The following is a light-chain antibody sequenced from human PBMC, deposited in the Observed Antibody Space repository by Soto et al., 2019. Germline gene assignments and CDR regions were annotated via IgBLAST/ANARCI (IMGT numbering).Light chain of an antibody. CDR1: SSDLCSYNH. CDR2: AIR. Sequence: QSALTQTAYVSGSPGQSITISCSGTSSDLCSYNHVAWYQQLPGKSPKLIIYAIRQRPPWASDRFSSYKSGITASLNISGLQTEDEADYYFISYTDTQSYLFGTGTKVTVL. CDR3: ISYTDTQSYL. V-gene: IGLV2-14*03. J-gene: IGLJ1*01.